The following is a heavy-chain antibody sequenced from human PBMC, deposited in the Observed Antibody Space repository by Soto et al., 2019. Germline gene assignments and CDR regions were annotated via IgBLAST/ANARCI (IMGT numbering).Heavy chain of an antibody. D-gene: IGHD4-17*01. Sequence: QVQLVQSGAEVKKPGSSVKVSCKASGVTFSSYTISWVRQAPGQGLEWMGRIIPILGIANYAQKFQGRVTITADKSTSTAYMELSSLRSEDTAVYYCAREKNGDPTWYFDLWGRGTLVTVSS. CDR2: IIPILGIA. J-gene: IGHJ2*01. V-gene: IGHV1-69*08. CDR1: GVTFSSYT. CDR3: AREKNGDPTWYFDL.